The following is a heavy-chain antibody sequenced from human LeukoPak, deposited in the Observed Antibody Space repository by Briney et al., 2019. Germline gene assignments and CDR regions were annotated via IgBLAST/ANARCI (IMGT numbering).Heavy chain of an antibody. J-gene: IGHJ5*02. D-gene: IGHD6-13*01. CDR1: GYTFTIYG. Sequence: ASVTVSCTASGYTFTIYGISWVRQAPGQGLEWMGWISAYNGNTNYAQKLQGRVTMTTDTYTSTAYMELRSLRSDDTAVYYCAREWGMRWQQLVHWFDPWGQGTLVTVSS. CDR3: AREWGMRWQQLVHWFDP. V-gene: IGHV1-18*01. CDR2: ISAYNGNT.